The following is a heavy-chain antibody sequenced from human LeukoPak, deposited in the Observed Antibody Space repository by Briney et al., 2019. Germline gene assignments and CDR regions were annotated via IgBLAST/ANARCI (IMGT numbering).Heavy chain of an antibody. CDR2: IYSGGST. D-gene: IGHD5-18*01. V-gene: IGHV3-66*01. CDR1: GFTVSSNY. Sequence: PGGSLLLSCAASGFTVSSNYMSWVRQAPGKGLEWVSVIYSGGSTYYADSVKGRFTISRDNSKNTLYLQMNSLRAEDTAVYYCARESYGQYNYYYYGMDVWGQGTTVTVSS. CDR3: ARESYGQYNYYYYGMDV. J-gene: IGHJ6*02.